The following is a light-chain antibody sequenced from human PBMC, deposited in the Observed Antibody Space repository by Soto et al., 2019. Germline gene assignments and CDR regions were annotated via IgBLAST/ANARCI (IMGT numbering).Light chain of an antibody. V-gene: IGKV1-5*03. CDR3: QQYNSYSLT. CDR1: QSISSW. J-gene: IGKJ4*01. CDR2: NAS. Sequence: DIQMTQSPSTLSASVRDRVTITCRASQSISSWLAWYQQKPGKAPKLLIYNASSLESGVTSRFSGSGSGTEFTLTISSLQPDDFATYYCQQYNSYSLTFGGGTKVEIK.